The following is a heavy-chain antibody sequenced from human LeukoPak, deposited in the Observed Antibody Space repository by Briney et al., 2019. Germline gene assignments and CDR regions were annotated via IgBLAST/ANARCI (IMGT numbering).Heavy chain of an antibody. CDR1: GGSISITGIS. CDR3: ARDGEQWLVDAFDI. Sequence: PSETLSLTCTVSGGSISITGISWNWVRQPPGKGLEWIGCVYHSGSTYLNPSLKSRVTMSVDKSKNQFSLKLNSVTAEDTAVYYCARDGEQWLVDAFDIWGQGTMVTVSS. J-gene: IGHJ3*02. CDR2: VYHSGST. D-gene: IGHD6-19*01. V-gene: IGHV4-30-2*01.